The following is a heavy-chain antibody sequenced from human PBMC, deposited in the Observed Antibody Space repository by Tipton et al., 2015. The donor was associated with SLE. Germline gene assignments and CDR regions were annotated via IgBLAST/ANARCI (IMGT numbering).Heavy chain of an antibody. CDR2: ISWDGGST. J-gene: IGHJ3*02. CDR1: GFTFDDYT. D-gene: IGHD6-13*01. CDR3: AKALGSSWYFDAFDI. Sequence: SLRLSCAASGFTFDDYTMHWVRQAPGKGLEWVSLISWDGGSTYYADSVKGRFTISRDNSKNSLYLQMNSLRTEDTALYYFAKALGSSWYFDAFDIWGQGTIVTVPS. V-gene: IGHV3-43*01.